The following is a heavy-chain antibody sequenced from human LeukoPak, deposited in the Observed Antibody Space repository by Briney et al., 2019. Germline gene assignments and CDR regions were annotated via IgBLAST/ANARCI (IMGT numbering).Heavy chain of an antibody. D-gene: IGHD5-12*01. CDR1: GFSVSTVF. J-gene: IGHJ6*02. CDR3: ARARGYSGYESKWYYYGMDV. Sequence: PGASLRLSCAASGFSVSTVFMSWVRQAPGKRLEWVSVIYSGGSTYYADSVKGRFTISRDNSKNTLYVQMNSLRAEDTAVYYCARARGYSGYESKWYYYGMDVWGQGTTVTVSS. CDR2: IYSGGST. V-gene: IGHV3-53*01.